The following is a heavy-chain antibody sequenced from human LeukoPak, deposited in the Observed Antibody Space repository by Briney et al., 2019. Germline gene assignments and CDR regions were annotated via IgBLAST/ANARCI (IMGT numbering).Heavy chain of an antibody. Sequence: PGGSLRLSCAASGFTFSSYAMSWVRQAPGKGLEWVSAISGSGGSTYYADSVKGRFTISRDNSKNTLYLQMNSLRAEDTAVYYCARGDYGDYGLGFDYWGQGTLVTVSS. CDR1: GFTFSSYA. D-gene: IGHD4-17*01. V-gene: IGHV3-23*01. CDR3: ARGDYGDYGLGFDY. CDR2: ISGSGGST. J-gene: IGHJ4*02.